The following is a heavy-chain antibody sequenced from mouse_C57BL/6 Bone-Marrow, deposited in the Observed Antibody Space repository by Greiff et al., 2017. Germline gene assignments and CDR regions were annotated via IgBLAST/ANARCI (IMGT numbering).Heavy chain of an antibody. CDR1: GYTFTDYY. D-gene: IGHD2-4*01. CDR3: ARALYYEYYFDY. Sequence: EVQLQQSGPELVKPGASVKISCKASGYTFTDYYMNWVKQSHGKSLEWIGDINPNNGGTSYNQKFKGKATLTVDKSSSTAYMELRSLTSEDSAVYYCARALYYEYYFDYWGQGTTLTVSS. J-gene: IGHJ2*01. CDR2: INPNNGGT. V-gene: IGHV1-26*01.